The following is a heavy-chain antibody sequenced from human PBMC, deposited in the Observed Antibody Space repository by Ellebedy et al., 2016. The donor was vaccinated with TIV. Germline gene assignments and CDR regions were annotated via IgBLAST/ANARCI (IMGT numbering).Heavy chain of an antibody. V-gene: IGHV4-59*12. CDR1: GGSISSYY. D-gene: IGHD6-19*01. Sequence: SETLSLTCTVSGGSISSYYWSWIRQPPGKGLEWIGYIYYSGSTNYNPSLKSRVTISVDTSKNQFSLKLSSVTAADTAVYYCARDPVAGHNWFDPWGQGTLVTVSS. CDR2: IYYSGST. J-gene: IGHJ5*02. CDR3: ARDPVAGHNWFDP.